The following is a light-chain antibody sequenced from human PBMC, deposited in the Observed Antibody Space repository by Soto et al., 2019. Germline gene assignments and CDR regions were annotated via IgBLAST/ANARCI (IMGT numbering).Light chain of an antibody. CDR2: GAS. Sequence: EIVLTQSPATLSLSPGDRATLSCRASESVTSSYLAWYQHKPGQAPRLLIYGASSRATGLPDRFSGSGSGTDFTLTISRLQPEDFAVYYCQQYGRSPRTFGQGTKVEIK. V-gene: IGKV3-20*01. CDR1: ESVTSSY. J-gene: IGKJ1*01. CDR3: QQYGRSPRT.